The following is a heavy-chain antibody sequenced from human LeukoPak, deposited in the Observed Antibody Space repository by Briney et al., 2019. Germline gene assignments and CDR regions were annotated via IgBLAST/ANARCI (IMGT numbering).Heavy chain of an antibody. CDR3: ATDRATQYFDY. V-gene: IGHV3-30-3*01. CDR1: GFTFSSYA. J-gene: IGHJ4*02. CDR2: ISYDGSNK. D-gene: IGHD2-15*01. Sequence: QPGGSLRLSCAASGFTFSSYAMHWVRQAPGKGLEWVAVISYDGSNKYYADSVKGRFTISRDNSRNTLFLQMNSLRAEDTAVYYCATDRATQYFDYWGQGTLVSVSS.